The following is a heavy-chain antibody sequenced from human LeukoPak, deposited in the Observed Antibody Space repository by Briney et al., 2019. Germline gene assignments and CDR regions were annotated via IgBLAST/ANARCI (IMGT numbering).Heavy chain of an antibody. CDR3: ARGRYVTTRGGAAAGFLDY. V-gene: IGHV4-34*01. Sequence: PSETLSLTCAVYGGSFSGHYWNWIRQPPGKGLEWIGEINHGGSTNYNPSLKSRVTISVDTSQKQFSLRLSSVTAADTAVYYCARGRYVTTRGGAAAGFLDYWGQGTLVTVST. J-gene: IGHJ4*02. CDR2: INHGGST. CDR1: GGSFSGHY. D-gene: IGHD6-13*01.